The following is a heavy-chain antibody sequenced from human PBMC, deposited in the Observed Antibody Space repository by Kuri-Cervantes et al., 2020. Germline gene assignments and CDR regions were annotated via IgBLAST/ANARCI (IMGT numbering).Heavy chain of an antibody. Sequence: SVKVSCKASGGTFSSYAISWVRQAPGQGLEWMGGIIPISGTANYAQKFQGRVTITADESTSTAYMELSSLRSEDTAVYYCARLCGGDCYSMGGYYYYGMDVWGQGTTVTVSS. CDR2: IIPISGTA. D-gene: IGHD2-21*02. J-gene: IGHJ6*02. CDR1: GGTFSSYA. CDR3: ARLCGGDCYSMGGYYYYGMDV. V-gene: IGHV1-69*13.